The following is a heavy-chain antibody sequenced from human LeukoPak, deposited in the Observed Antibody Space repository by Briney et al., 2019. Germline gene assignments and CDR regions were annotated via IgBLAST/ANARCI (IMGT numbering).Heavy chain of an antibody. D-gene: IGHD2-2*01. CDR1: GFTFSSYS. CDR3: AKGASGYQLRYFDY. CDR2: ISSSSSYI. V-gene: IGHV3-21*01. Sequence: GGSLRLSCAASGFTFSSYSMNWVRQAPGKGLEWVSSISSSSSYIYYADSVKGRFTISRDNAKNSLYLQMNSLRAEDTAVYYCAKGASGYQLRYFDYWGQGTLVTVSS. J-gene: IGHJ4*02.